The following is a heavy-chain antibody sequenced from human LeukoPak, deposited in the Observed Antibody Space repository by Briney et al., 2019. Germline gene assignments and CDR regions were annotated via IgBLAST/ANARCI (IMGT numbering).Heavy chain of an antibody. V-gene: IGHV3-15*01. D-gene: IGHD3-10*01. CDR1: GFTFSNAW. CDR2: IKSKTDGGTT. J-gene: IGHJ5*02. CDR3: TTDKGWDGSGGA. Sequence: GGSLRLSCAASGFTFSNAWMSWVRQAPGKGLVWVGRIKSKTDGGTTDYAAPVKGRFTISRDDSKNTLYLQMNSLKTEDTAVYYCTTDKGWDGSGGAWGQGTLVTVSS.